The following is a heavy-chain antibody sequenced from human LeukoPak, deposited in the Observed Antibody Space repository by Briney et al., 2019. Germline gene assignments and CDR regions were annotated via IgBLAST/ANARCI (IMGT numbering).Heavy chain of an antibody. CDR2: IYYSGST. D-gene: IGHD3-22*01. Sequence: SETLSLTCTVSGGSISSNSYYWGWIRQPPGKGLEWIGSIYYSGSTYYNPSLKSRVTISVDTSKNQFSLKLSSVTAADTAVYYCARPRWADDSSGYFDAFDIWGQGTMVTVSS. J-gene: IGHJ3*02. V-gene: IGHV4-39*01. CDR1: GGSISSNSYY. CDR3: ARPRWADDSSGYFDAFDI.